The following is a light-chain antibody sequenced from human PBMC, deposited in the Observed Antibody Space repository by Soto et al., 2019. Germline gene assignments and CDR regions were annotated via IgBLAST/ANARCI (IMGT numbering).Light chain of an antibody. J-gene: IGLJ3*02. V-gene: IGLV1-51*01. Sequence: QSVLTQPPSVSAAPGQKVTISCSGSSSNIGNNNVTWYQQLPGTAPRLLIYDNNKRPSGIPDRFSGSKSGTSATLAISGLQSEDEADYYCAPWDGSLNGPVFGGGTKVTVL. CDR2: DNN. CDR3: APWDGSLNGPV. CDR1: SSNIGNNN.